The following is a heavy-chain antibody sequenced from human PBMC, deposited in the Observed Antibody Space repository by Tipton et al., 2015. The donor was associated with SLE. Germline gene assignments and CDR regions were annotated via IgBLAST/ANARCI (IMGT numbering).Heavy chain of an antibody. CDR1: GGSISSGSYY. CDR2: IYYSGST. J-gene: IGHJ3*02. V-gene: IGHV4-39*07. D-gene: IGHD6-6*01. Sequence: TLSLTCTVSGGSISSGSYYWGWIRQPPGKGLEWIGRIYYSGSTYYNPSLKSRVTISVDTSKNQFSLKLSSVTAADTAVYYCARRMGGAARPRAFDIWGQGTMVTVSS. CDR3: ARRMGGAARPRAFDI.